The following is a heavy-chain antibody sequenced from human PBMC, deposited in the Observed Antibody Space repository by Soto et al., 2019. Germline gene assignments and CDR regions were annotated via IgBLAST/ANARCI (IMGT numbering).Heavy chain of an antibody. CDR1: GGSISSGGYY. Sequence: QVQLQESGPGLVKPSQTLSLTCTVSGGSISSGGYYWSWIRQHPGNGLEWIGYIYYSGSTYYNPSLKSRVTISVDTSKNQFSLKLSSVTAADTAVYYCARVSGTVTTYWFDPWGQGTLVTVSS. CDR2: IYYSGST. CDR3: ARVSGTVTTYWFDP. D-gene: IGHD4-17*01. J-gene: IGHJ5*02. V-gene: IGHV4-31*03.